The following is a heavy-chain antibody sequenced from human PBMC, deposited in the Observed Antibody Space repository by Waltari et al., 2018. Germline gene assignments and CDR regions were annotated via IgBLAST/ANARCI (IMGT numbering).Heavy chain of an antibody. J-gene: IGHJ6*02. V-gene: IGHV1-2*02. D-gene: IGHD2-2*01. CDR2: ISPNSGDT. Sequence: QVQLVQSGAEVKKPGASVKVSCKASGYTFTEYYIHWVRQAPGQGLEWMGWISPNSGDTKFAQRFQGRVTMTRDTSISTAYMELSRLTSDDTAVYYCARGSRYCTSTTCPSSAFDVWGQGTTVTVSS. CDR3: ARGSRYCTSTTCPSSAFDV. CDR1: GYTFTEYY.